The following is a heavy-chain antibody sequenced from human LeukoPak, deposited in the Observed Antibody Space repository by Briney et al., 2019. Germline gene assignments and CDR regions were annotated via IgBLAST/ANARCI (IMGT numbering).Heavy chain of an antibody. D-gene: IGHD2-2*02. Sequence: ASVKVSCKASGYTFTGYYMHWVRQAPGQGLEWMGWINPNSGGTNYAQKFQGRVTTTRDTSISTAYMELSRLRSDDTAVYYCARDGGYCSSTSCYTGLDYWGQGTLVTVSS. V-gene: IGHV1-2*02. CDR1: GYTFTGYY. CDR3: ARDGGYCSSTSCYTGLDY. CDR2: INPNSGGT. J-gene: IGHJ4*02.